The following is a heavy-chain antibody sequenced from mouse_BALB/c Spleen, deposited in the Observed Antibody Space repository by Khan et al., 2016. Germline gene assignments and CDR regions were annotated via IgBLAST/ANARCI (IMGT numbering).Heavy chain of an antibody. Sequence: VQLQQPGAELVKPGASVKLSCTASGFNIKDTYMHWVKQRPEQGLEWIGRIDPANGNTKYDPKFQGKATILADTSSNTAYLQLSSLTSEDTAVYYCAMITTYFDVWGAGTTVTVSS. D-gene: IGHD2-4*01. CDR3: AMITTYFDV. CDR2: IDPANGNT. V-gene: IGHV14-3*02. CDR1: GFNIKDTY. J-gene: IGHJ1*01.